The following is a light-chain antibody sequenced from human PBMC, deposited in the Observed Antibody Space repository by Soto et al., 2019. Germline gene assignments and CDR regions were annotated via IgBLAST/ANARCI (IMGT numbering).Light chain of an antibody. V-gene: IGKV3-11*01. CDR3: QQRSNWPST. Sequence: EIVLTQSPATLSLSPGNRATLSCRASQSVSGYLAWYQQKPGQAPRLLIYDASNRATGIPARFSGSGSGTDFTLTITSLXXEXXXXXXCQQRSNWPSTFGGGTKVXI. J-gene: IGKJ4*01. CDR2: DAS. CDR1: QSVSGY.